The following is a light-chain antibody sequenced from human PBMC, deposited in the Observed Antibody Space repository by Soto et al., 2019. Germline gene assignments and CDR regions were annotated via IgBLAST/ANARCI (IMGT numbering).Light chain of an antibody. J-gene: IGKJ2*01. CDR2: AAS. Sequence: EIVLTQSPGTLSLSPGERATLSCRASQSVSSSSLAWYQQTPGQAPGLLIYAASNRAAGIPDRFSGSGSGTDFTLTISRLEPEDFAVYYCQQYGGSPSYTFGQGTKLEIK. V-gene: IGKV3-20*01. CDR1: QSVSSSS. CDR3: QQYGGSPSYT.